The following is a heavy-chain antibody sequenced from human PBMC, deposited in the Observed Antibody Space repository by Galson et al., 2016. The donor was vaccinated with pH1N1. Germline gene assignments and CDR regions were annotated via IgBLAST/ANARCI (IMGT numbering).Heavy chain of an antibody. CDR1: GFTFSTYA. CDR2: TSYDGSNK. J-gene: IGHJ6*02. CDR3: ARETPYSSGWGYYYGMDV. D-gene: IGHD6-19*01. V-gene: IGHV3-30-3*01. Sequence: SRILSCAASGFTFSTYAMHWVRQAPGKGLEWVALTSYDGSNKYYADSVKGRFTISRDNSKNPLYLEMNSLRAEDTAGYYCARETPYSSGWGYYYGMDVWGQGTTVTVSS.